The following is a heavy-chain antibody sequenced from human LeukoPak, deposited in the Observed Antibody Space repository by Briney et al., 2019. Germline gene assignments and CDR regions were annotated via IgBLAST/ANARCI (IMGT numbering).Heavy chain of an antibody. CDR1: GGSISSSSYY. CDR2: IYYSGST. Sequence: SETLSLTCTVSGGSISSSSYYWGWIRQPPGKGLEWIGSIYYSGSTYYNPSLKSRVTISVDTSKNQFSLKLSSVTAADTAVYYCAREENWGRDNWFDPWGQGTLVTVSS. D-gene: IGHD7-27*01. V-gene: IGHV4-39*02. CDR3: AREENWGRDNWFDP. J-gene: IGHJ5*02.